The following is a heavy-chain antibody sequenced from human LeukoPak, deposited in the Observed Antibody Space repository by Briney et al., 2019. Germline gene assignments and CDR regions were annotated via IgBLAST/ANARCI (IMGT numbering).Heavy chain of an antibody. J-gene: IGHJ4*02. CDR1: GYTFTSYG. CDR2: ISAYNGNT. Sequence: ASVKVSCKASGYTFTSYGISWVRQAPGQGLEWMGWISAYNGNTNYAQKLQGRVTITADKSTSTAYMELSSLRSEDTAVYYCASDYYGSGKLALFDYWGQGTLVTVSS. V-gene: IGHV1-18*01. CDR3: ASDYYGSGKLALFDY. D-gene: IGHD3-10*01.